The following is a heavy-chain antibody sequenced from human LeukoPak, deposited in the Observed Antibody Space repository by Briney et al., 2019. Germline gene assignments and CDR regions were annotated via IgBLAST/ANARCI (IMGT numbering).Heavy chain of an antibody. CDR3: ARERPSYYGMDV. CDR2: IYYSGST. V-gene: IGHV4-31*03. CDR1: GGSISSGGYY. J-gene: IGHJ6*04. Sequence: PSETLSLTCTVSGGSISSGGYYWSWIRQHPGKGLEWIGYIYYSGSTYYNPSLKSRVTISVDRSKNQFSLKLSSVTAADTAVYYCARERPSYYGMDVWGKGTTVTVSS.